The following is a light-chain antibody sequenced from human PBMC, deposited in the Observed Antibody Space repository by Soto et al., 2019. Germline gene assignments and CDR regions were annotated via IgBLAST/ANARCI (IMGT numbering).Light chain of an antibody. CDR3: QQYHTDAT. J-gene: IGKJ1*01. CDR2: DAS. V-gene: IGKV1-5*01. CDR1: QSISRW. Sequence: DIKMTQTPSTLWASVRDRGTSTCRASQSISRWLAWYQQRPGEAPKLLISDASNLESGVPSRFSGRGSGTEFTLTIRNLQPDDFATYYCQQYHTDATFGQGTKVDIK.